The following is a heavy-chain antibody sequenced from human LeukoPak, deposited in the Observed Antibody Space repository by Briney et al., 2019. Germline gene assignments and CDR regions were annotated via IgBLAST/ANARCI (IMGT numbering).Heavy chain of an antibody. V-gene: IGHV3-7*01. CDR1: GFTFSSYW. CDR3: ARDFEMGEYFDY. J-gene: IGHJ4*02. D-gene: IGHD3-16*01. CDR2: IKQDGREK. Sequence: GGSLRLPCAASGFTFSSYWMSWVRQAPGKGLEWLANIKQDGREKYYVDSVKGRFTISRDNAKNSLYLQMNSLRAEDTAVYYCARDFEMGEYFDYWGQGTLVTVSS.